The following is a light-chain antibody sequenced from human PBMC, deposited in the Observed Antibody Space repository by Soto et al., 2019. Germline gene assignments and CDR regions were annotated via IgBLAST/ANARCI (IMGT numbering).Light chain of an antibody. CDR3: QQYESSPRT. CDR2: GAS. Sequence: EIVLTQSPGTLSLSPGERATLSCRASQSVSSSYLAWYQQKPGQAPSLLIYGASSRATGIPDRFSGSESGTDFTLTISRLEPEDFAVYYCQQYESSPRTFGQGTKVEIK. CDR1: QSVSSSY. J-gene: IGKJ1*01. V-gene: IGKV3-20*01.